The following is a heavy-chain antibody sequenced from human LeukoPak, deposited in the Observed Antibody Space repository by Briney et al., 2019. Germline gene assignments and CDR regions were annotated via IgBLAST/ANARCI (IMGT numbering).Heavy chain of an antibody. Sequence: GGSLRLSCTASGFTFGDYAMSWVRQAPGKGLEWVGFIRSKAYGGTTEYAASVKGRFTISRDDSKSIAYLQMNSLKTEDTAVYYCTRHPGIAAADTRHWFDPWGQGTLVTVSS. J-gene: IGHJ5*02. CDR2: IRSKAYGGTT. CDR3: TRHPGIAAADTRHWFDP. CDR1: GFTFGDYA. V-gene: IGHV3-49*04. D-gene: IGHD6-13*01.